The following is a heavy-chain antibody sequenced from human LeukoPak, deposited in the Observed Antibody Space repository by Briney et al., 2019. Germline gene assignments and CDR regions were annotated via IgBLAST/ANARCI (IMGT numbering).Heavy chain of an antibody. CDR3: ARDKRDFYDSSRYYQNDAFDI. V-gene: IGHV4-38-2*02. D-gene: IGHD3-22*01. Sequence: SETLSLTCTVSGYSISSGYYWGWIRQPPGKGLEWIGYIDYSGGTNYNPSLKSRVTISVDTSKNQFSLKLTSVTAADTAVYYCARDKRDFYDSSRYYQNDAFDIWGQGTMVTVSS. J-gene: IGHJ3*02. CDR2: IDYSGGT. CDR1: GYSISSGYY.